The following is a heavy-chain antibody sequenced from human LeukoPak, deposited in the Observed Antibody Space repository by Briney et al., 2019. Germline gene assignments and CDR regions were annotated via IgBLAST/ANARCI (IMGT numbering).Heavy chain of an antibody. V-gene: IGHV3-48*03. CDR1: GFTFSNYQ. D-gene: IGHD3-10*01. CDR2: IRGSSI. CDR3: VRGGDAYASDWFDA. J-gene: IGHJ5*02. Sequence: GGSLRLSCAASGFTFSNYQMSWVRQAPGKEPQWVAGIRGSSIAYADSVKGRFIISRDNAKSPLYLQLNSLRDEDMAVYYCVRGGDAYASDWFDAWGQGTLVTVSS.